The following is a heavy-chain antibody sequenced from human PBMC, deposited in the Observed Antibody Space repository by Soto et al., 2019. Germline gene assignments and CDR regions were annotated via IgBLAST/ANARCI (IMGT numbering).Heavy chain of an antibody. Sequence: SETLSLTCTVSGGSISSSSYYWGWIRQPPGKGLEWIGSIYYSGSTYYNPSLKSRVTISVDTSKNQFSLKLSSVTAADTAVYYCARHAGSGSTRRLNNWFDPWGQGTLVTVSS. CDR2: IYYSGST. D-gene: IGHD3-10*01. CDR1: GGSISSSSYY. CDR3: ARHAGSGSTRRLNNWFDP. J-gene: IGHJ5*02. V-gene: IGHV4-39*01.